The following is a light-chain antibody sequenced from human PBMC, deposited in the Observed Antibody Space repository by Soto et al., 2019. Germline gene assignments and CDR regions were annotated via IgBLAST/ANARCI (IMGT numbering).Light chain of an antibody. CDR2: VAS. V-gene: IGKV3-20*01. Sequence: EIVLTQSPGTLSLSPGERATLSCRASQSVSTSYLARYQQKPGQSPRLLIYVASVSATCIPYRFSGIGYVTDFTLTISRLEPEAFAVYSFQQYPGYTVGQGTNLDIK. CDR3: QQYPGYT. J-gene: IGKJ2*01. CDR1: QSVSTSY.